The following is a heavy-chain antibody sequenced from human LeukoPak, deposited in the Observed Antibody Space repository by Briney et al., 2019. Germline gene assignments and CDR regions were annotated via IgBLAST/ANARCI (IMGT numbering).Heavy chain of an antibody. CDR1: GYTLTSYG. Sequence: ASVKVSCKASGYTLTSYGISWVRQAPGQGLEWMGWISAYNGNTNYAQKLQGRVTMTTDTSTSTAYMELRSLRSDDTAVYYCARDFPRDYDILTGYYMAGWFDPWGRGTLVTVSS. J-gene: IGHJ5*02. CDR3: ARDFPRDYDILTGYYMAGWFDP. D-gene: IGHD3-9*01. CDR2: ISAYNGNT. V-gene: IGHV1-18*01.